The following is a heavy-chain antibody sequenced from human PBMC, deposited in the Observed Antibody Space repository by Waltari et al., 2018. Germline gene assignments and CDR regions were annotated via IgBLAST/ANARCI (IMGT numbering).Heavy chain of an antibody. CDR1: GFSFTSYW. J-gene: IGHJ4*02. CDR3: ARASAFRDYYNVLTGYDPFDS. CDR2: CQPGGSEA. D-gene: IGHD3-9*01. Sequence: EVPLVQSGAEVKKPGESLKISCKASGFSFTSYWIGWVRQMPGKGLEWVGICQPGGSEARYSPAFQGQVTIAAAKSPSTADLQWTSLKASDSAIYYCARASAFRDYYNVLTGYDPFDSWGQGTLVSVSS. V-gene: IGHV5-51*01.